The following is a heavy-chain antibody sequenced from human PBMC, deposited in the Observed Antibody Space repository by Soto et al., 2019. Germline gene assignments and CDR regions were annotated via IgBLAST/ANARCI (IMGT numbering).Heavy chain of an antibody. Sequence: QITLKESGPPLVKPTQTLTLTCTFSGFSLSTSGVGVGWIRQPPGKALEWLALIYWDDDKRHSPSLKSRLTITKDTSKNQVVLTMTNMDPVDTATYYCAHKRGYYDFWSGYAPWGQGTLVTVSS. V-gene: IGHV2-5*02. D-gene: IGHD3-3*01. CDR1: GFSLSTSGVG. J-gene: IGHJ5*02. CDR3: AHKRGYYDFWSGYAP. CDR2: IYWDDDK.